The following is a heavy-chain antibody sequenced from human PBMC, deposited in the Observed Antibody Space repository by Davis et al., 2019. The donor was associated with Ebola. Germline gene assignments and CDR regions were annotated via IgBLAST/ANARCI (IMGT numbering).Heavy chain of an antibody. V-gene: IGHV4-34*01. CDR3: ARVEYSSSSHWFDP. CDR1: GGSFSGYY. J-gene: IGHJ5*02. Sequence: MPSETLSLTCAVYGGSFSGYYWSWIPQPPGKGLEWIGEINHSGSTNYNPSLKSRVTISVDTSKNQFSLKLSSVTAADTAVYYCARVEYSSSSHWFDPWCQGTLVTVSS. D-gene: IGHD6-6*01. CDR2: INHSGST.